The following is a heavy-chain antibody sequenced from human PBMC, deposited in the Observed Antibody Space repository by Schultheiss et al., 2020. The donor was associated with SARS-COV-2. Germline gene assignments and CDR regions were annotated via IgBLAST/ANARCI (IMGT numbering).Heavy chain of an antibody. CDR1: GYTFTSYD. Sequence: ASVKVSCKASGYTFTSYDINWVRQATGQGLEWMGWMNPNSGNTGYAQKFQGRVTMTRDTSISTAYMELSRLRSDDTAVYYCARGVGITGTTNAFDIWGQGTMVTVSS. J-gene: IGHJ3*02. CDR3: ARGVGITGTTNAFDI. D-gene: IGHD1-7*01. V-gene: IGHV1-8*01. CDR2: MNPNSGNT.